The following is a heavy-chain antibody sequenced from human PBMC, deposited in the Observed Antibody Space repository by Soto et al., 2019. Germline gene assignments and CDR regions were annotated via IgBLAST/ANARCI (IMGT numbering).Heavy chain of an antibody. CDR3: ARAGLGLAFDS. V-gene: IGHV4-4*02. D-gene: IGHD6-19*01. CDR2: IYHSGAT. Sequence: QVQLQESGPGLVKPSGTLSLTCAVSGDSMNNNNWWSWVRQPPRKGLEWIAEIYHSGATNYNPSLRSRVTISIDQSEKQFSWKLKSVTAADTAVYYCARAGLGLAFDSWGQGDLVSVPS. J-gene: IGHJ5*01. CDR1: GDSMNNNNW.